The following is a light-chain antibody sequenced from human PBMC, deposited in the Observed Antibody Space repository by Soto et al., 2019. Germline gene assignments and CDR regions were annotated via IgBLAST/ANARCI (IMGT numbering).Light chain of an antibody. CDR1: QDIRGA. CDR2: DVS. V-gene: IGKV1-13*02. CDR3: QQFNSYPIT. Sequence: AIQLTQSPSSLSASVGDRVTITCRASQDIRGALAWYQQKPGKAPKILLYDVSTLESGVPSRLSGSSSGTDFTLTISCLQPVDLATYDCQQFNSYPITFGQGTRLEIK. J-gene: IGKJ5*01.